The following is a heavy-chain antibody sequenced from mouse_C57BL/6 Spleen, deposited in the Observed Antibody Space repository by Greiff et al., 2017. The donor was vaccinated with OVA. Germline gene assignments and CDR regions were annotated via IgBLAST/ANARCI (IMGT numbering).Heavy chain of an antibody. D-gene: IGHD2-2*01. CDR1: GSSLPSSG. CDR2: IWGGGST. V-gene: IGHV2-9*01. J-gene: IGHJ4*01. CDR3: ARRGGYGYAYAMDY. Sequence: QVQLKESGPGLVAPSQSLSITCTVPGSSLPSSGVDWVRQPPGKGLEWLGVIWGGGSTNYNSALMSRLSLSKDKSKSQGYLKMNSLQTDDTAIYDCARRGGYGYAYAMDYWGQGTTVTVAS.